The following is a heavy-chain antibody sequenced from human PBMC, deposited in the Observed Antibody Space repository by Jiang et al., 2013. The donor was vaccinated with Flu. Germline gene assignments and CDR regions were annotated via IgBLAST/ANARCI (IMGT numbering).Heavy chain of an antibody. J-gene: IGHJ4*02. D-gene: IGHD2-2*01. V-gene: IGHV3-11*05. Sequence: TISRDNAKNTLYLQMSSLKTEDTAVYYCTRDLVRDVILIPATFFDYWGQGALVTVSS. CDR3: TRDLVRDVILIPATFFDY.